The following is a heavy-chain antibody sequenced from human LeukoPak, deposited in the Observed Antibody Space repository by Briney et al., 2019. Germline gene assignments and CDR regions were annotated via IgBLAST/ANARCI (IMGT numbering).Heavy chain of an antibody. Sequence: GGSLRLSCAASRFTFSSYDMSWVRQAQGKGLEWVSTISDSGGSTYYADSVKGRFTISRDNSKNTLYLQMNNLRAEDTAVYYCAKGPSAVSFDYWGQGTLVTVSS. CDR1: RFTFSSYD. V-gene: IGHV3-23*01. CDR3: AKGPSAVSFDY. D-gene: IGHD3-16*01. J-gene: IGHJ4*02. CDR2: ISDSGGST.